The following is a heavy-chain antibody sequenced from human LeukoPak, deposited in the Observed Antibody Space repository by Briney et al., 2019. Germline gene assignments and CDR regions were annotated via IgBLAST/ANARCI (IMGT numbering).Heavy chain of an antibody. J-gene: IGHJ4*02. D-gene: IGHD3-16*02. CDR2: IGTAGDT. V-gene: IGHV3-13*03. Sequence: GGSLRLSCAACGFTFSSYDMHWVRQATGKGLEWVSAIGTAGDTYYPGSVKGQFTISRENAKNSLYLRMNSLRAGDTAVYYCARVLTPNYDYVRGSYRPTCFDYWGQGTLVTVSS. CDR3: ARVLTPNYDYVRGSYRPTCFDY. CDR1: GFTFSSYD.